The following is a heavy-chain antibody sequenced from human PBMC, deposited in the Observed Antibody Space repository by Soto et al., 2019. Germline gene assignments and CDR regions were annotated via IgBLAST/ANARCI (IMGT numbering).Heavy chain of an antibody. D-gene: IGHD3-10*01. CDR1: GFTFSSYA. J-gene: IGHJ4*02. Sequence: QVQLVESGGGVVQPGRSLRLSCAASGFTFSSYAMHWVRQAPGKGLEWVAVISYDGSNKYYADSVKGRFTISRDNSKNTLYLQMNSLRAEDTAVYYCARVGEMGTYFGYWGQGTLVTVSS. CDR3: ARVGEMGTYFGY. V-gene: IGHV3-30-3*01. CDR2: ISYDGSNK.